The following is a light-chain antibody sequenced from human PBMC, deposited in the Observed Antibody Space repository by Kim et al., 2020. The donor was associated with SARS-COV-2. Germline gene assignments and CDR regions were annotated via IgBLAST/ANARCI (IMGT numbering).Light chain of an antibody. CDR1: STDVGSYEF. CDR2: DVK. CDR3: SSYDGVSDWV. Sequence: GQCVTISCCGTSTDVGSYEFVSCQQQPPAEPTNLMFCDVKQRTAGVPDCSSGSTSGTTASLTVSRLPAEDEDDYCCSSYDGVSDWVFGGGTQLTVL. J-gene: IGLJ3*02. V-gene: IGLV2-8*01.